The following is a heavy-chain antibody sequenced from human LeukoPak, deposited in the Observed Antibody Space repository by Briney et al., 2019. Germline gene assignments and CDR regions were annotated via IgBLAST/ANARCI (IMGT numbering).Heavy chain of an antibody. CDR1: GFTVSSNY. Sequence: GGSLRLSCAASGFTVSSNYMSWVRQAQGKWLEWVSVIYSGGSTYYADSVKGRFTISRDNSKNTLYLQMNSLRAEDTAVYYCARDPNPIVGTSGENDYWGQGTLVTVSS. J-gene: IGHJ4*02. D-gene: IGHD1-1*01. CDR2: IYSGGST. V-gene: IGHV3-53*01. CDR3: ARDPNPIVGTSGENDY.